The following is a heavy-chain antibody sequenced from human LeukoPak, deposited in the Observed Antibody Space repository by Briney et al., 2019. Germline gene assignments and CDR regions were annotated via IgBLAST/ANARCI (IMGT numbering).Heavy chain of an antibody. J-gene: IGHJ5*02. CDR3: ARASWVQLEQLGNWFDP. V-gene: IGHV4-4*07. CDR1: GGSISSYY. Sequence: PSETLSLTCTVSGGSISSYYWSWIRQPAGKGLEWIGRIYTSGSTNYNPSLKSRVTMSVDTSKNQFSLKLSSVTAADTAVYYCARASWVQLEQLGNWFDPWGQGTLVTVSS. CDR2: IYTSGST. D-gene: IGHD1/OR15-1a*01.